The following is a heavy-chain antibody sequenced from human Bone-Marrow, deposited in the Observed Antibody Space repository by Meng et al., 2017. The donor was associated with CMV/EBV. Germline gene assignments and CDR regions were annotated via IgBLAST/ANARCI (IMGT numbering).Heavy chain of an antibody. Sequence: ASVKVSCKASGYTFTSYDINWVRQATGQGLEWMGWINPNSGGTNYAQKFQGRVTMTRDTSISTAYMELSRLRADATAVYYCARIKREYQLLLGYYYYGMDVWGQGPTVTFYS. CDR3: ARIKREYQLLLGYYYYGMDV. CDR2: INPNSGGT. D-gene: IGHD2-2*01. V-gene: IGHV1-2*02. CDR1: GYTFTSYD. J-gene: IGHJ6*02.